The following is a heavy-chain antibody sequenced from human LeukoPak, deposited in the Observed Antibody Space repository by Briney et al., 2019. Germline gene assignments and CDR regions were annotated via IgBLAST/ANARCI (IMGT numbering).Heavy chain of an antibody. V-gene: IGHV3-23*01. J-gene: IGHJ4*02. Sequence: GGSLRLSCAASGFTFSSYSMNWVRQAPGKGLEWVSAISGSGGSTYYADSVKGRFTISGDNSKNTLYLQMNSLRAEDTAVYYCAKIASYNWNDELIYWGQGTLVTVSS. D-gene: IGHD1-20*01. CDR1: GFTFSSYS. CDR3: AKIASYNWNDELIY. CDR2: ISGSGGST.